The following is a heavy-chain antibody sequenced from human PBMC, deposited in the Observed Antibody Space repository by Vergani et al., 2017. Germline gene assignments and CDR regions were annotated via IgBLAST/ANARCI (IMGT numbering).Heavy chain of an antibody. V-gene: IGHV4-59*01. D-gene: IGHD3-10*01. J-gene: IGHJ6*03. CDR1: GGSISSYY. CDR3: AREAAMVRYYYDMDV. Sequence: QVQLQESGPGLVKPSETLSLTCTVSGGSISSYYWSWIRQPPGKGLEWIGYIYYSGSTNYNPSLKSRVTISVDTSKNQFSLKLSSVTAADTAVYYCAREAAMVRYYYDMDVWGKGTTVTVSS. CDR2: IYYSGST.